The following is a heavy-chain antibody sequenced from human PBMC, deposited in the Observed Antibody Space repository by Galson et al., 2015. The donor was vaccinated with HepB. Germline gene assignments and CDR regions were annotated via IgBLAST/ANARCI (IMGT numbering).Heavy chain of an antibody. Sequence: LSLTCTVSGGSISNYYWSWIRQPPGKGLEWMGYIYYSGSTNYNPSLKSRVTLSVDTSKNQFSLNLSSVTAADTAVYYCARGGDFRTTYYDYYFFYMDVWGKGTTVTVSS. V-gene: IGHV4-59*01. CDR2: IYYSGST. D-gene: IGHD3/OR15-3a*01. J-gene: IGHJ6*03. CDR3: ARGGDFRTTYYDYYFFYMDV. CDR1: GGSISNYY.